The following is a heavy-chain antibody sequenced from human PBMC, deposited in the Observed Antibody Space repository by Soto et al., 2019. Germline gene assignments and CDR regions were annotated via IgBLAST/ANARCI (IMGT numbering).Heavy chain of an antibody. CDR3: ARAVWFGELFYFFYY. J-gene: IGHJ4*02. CDR1: GGSISSGGYY. D-gene: IGHD3-10*01. V-gene: IGHV4-31*03. CDR2: IYYSGST. Sequence: PSETLSLTCTVSGGSISSGGYYWSWIRQHPGKGLEWIGYIYYSGSTYYNPSLKSRVTISVDTSKNQFSPKLSSVTAADTAVYYCARAVWFGELFYFFYYWGQGTLVTVS.